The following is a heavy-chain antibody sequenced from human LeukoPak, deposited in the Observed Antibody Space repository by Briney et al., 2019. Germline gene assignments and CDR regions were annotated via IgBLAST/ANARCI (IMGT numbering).Heavy chain of an antibody. D-gene: IGHD5-18*01. CDR1: GYTFTSYA. V-gene: IGHV7-4-1*02. CDR3: ARDAEGIQLWLPTYGMDV. Sequence: ASVKVSCKASGYTFTSYAMNWARQAPGQGLEWMGWINTNTGNPTYAQGFTGRFVFSLDTSVSTAYLQISSLKAEDTAVYYCARDAEGIQLWLPTYGMDVWGQGTTVTVSS. CDR2: INTNTGNP. J-gene: IGHJ6*02.